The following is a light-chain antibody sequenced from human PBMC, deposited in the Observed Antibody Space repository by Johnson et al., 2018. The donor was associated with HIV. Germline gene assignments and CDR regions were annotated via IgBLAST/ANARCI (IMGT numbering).Light chain of an antibody. CDR2: DNN. CDR3: GTWDNSLDAYV. CDR1: SSNIGRNY. J-gene: IGLJ1*01. Sequence: QSVLTQPPSVSAAPGQKVTISCSGSSSNIGRNYVSWYKQLPGTAPKLLIFDNNKRPSGIPDRFSGSKSGTSATLGITGLQAGDEADYYCGTWDNSLDAYVFGTGTRVAVL. V-gene: IGLV1-51*01.